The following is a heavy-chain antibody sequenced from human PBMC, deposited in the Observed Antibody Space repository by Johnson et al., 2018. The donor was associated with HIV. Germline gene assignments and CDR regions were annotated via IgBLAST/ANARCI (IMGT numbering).Heavy chain of an antibody. CDR1: GFTVSSNY. J-gene: IGHJ3*02. D-gene: IGHD6-19*01. Sequence: VQLVESGGGLIQPGGSLRLSCAASGFTVSSNYMSWVRQAPGKGLEWVSVIYSGGSTYYAEPVKGRFTISRDNSKNTLYLQMNNLRAEDTAVYYCARGKWLDAFDIWGQGTMVTVSS. CDR2: IYSGGST. CDR3: ARGKWLDAFDI. V-gene: IGHV3-53*01.